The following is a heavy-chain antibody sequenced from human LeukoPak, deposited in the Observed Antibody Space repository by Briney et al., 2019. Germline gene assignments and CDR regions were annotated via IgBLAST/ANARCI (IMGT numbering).Heavy chain of an antibody. CDR1: GGTFISYA. D-gene: IGHD3-9*01. CDR2: IIPIFGTA. J-gene: IGHJ6*04. CDR3: ARSVVDILTGYVPNLYYYYRRDV. Sequence: SVKVSCKASGGTFISYASSWVRHAPGQGLEWMGGIIPIFGTANYAQKFQRRVTITADESTSTAYMELSSLRSEDTAVYYCARSVVDILTGYVPNLYYYYRRDVWGKGTRVRVSS. V-gene: IGHV1-69*13.